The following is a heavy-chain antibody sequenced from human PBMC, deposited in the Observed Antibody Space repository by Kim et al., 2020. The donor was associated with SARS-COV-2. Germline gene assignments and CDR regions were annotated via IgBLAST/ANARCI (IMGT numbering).Heavy chain of an antibody. CDR1: GFTFSNSW. J-gene: IGHJ4*02. Sequence: GGSLRLSCAASGFTFSNSWMNWVRQAPGKGLEWVAIIKQDGTEKYYVDSVNGRFTVSRDNAKDSLYLQMNSLRVEDTAVYYCARGGGFLIDYWGQGTLVTVSS. D-gene: IGHD3-10*01. V-gene: IGHV3-7*01. CDR3: ARGGGFLIDY. CDR2: IKQDGTEK.